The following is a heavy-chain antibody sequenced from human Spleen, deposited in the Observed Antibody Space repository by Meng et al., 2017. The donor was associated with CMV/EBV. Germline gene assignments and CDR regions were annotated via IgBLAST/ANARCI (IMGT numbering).Heavy chain of an antibody. Sequence: SGFTFNTYSRNWVRQAPGKGLEWVSSISSSSSYIYYADSVKGRFTISRDNAKNSLYLQMNRLRAEDTAVYYCARDLRSLTSIAVGFDPWGQGTLVTVSS. CDR1: GFTFNTYS. J-gene: IGHJ5*02. D-gene: IGHD6-19*01. CDR3: ARDLRSLTSIAVGFDP. CDR2: ISSSSSYI. V-gene: IGHV3-21*01.